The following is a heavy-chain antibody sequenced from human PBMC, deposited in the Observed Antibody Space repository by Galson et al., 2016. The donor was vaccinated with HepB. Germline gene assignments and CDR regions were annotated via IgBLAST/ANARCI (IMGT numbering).Heavy chain of an antibody. Sequence: SLRLSCAASGFTFGKYAMSWVRQAPGKGLEWVSTISASGGIIYYADSVKGRFTISRDNSKNTLYLQKNSLRAEDTAVYYCAKWPTATTPTGYTMDVWGQGTTVTVSS. CDR1: GFTFGKYA. J-gene: IGHJ6*02. V-gene: IGHV3-23*01. CDR3: AKWPTATTPTGYTMDV. D-gene: IGHD4-17*01. CDR2: ISASGGII.